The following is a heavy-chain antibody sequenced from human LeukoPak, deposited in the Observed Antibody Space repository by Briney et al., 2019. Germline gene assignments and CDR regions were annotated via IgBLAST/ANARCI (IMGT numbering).Heavy chain of an antibody. J-gene: IGHJ4*02. CDR2: ISHGAGT. D-gene: IGHD5-12*01. V-gene: IGHV4-38-2*02. Sequence: SETLSLTCTVSGCSITTGYFWAWIRQPPGKGLEWIGSISHGAGTYYSPSLKSRVTMSLDTSKNQFSVNLNSATAADTAVYYCARDHDVWVAPYFDYWGQGNLVSVSP. CDR3: ARDHDVWVAPYFDY. CDR1: GCSITTGYF.